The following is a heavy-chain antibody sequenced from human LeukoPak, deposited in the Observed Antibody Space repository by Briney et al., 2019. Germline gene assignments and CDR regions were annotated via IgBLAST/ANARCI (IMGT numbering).Heavy chain of an antibody. CDR2: ISAYNGNT. D-gene: IGHD3-10*01. Sequence: GASVKVSCKASGYTFTSYGISWVRQAPGQGPEWMGWISAYNGNTNYAQKLQGRVTMTTDTSTSTAYMELRSLRSDDTAVYYCARDVVTMVRGVINPVDYWGQGTLVAVSS. V-gene: IGHV1-18*01. CDR1: GYTFTSYG. J-gene: IGHJ4*02. CDR3: ARDVVTMVRGVINPVDY.